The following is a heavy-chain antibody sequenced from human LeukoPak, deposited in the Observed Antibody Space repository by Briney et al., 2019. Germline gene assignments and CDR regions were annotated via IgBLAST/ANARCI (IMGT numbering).Heavy chain of an antibody. V-gene: IGHV3-30*18. D-gene: IGHD3-22*01. CDR1: GFTFSSYG. CDR3: AKGPLGYYDSSGYYPYYFDY. J-gene: IGHJ4*02. CDR2: ISYDGSNK. Sequence: GGSLTLSCAASGFTFSSYGMHWVRQAPGKGLEWVAVISYDGSNKYYADSVKGRFTISRDNSKNTLYLQMNSLRAEDTAVYYCAKGPLGYYDSSGYYPYYFDYWGQGTLVTVSS.